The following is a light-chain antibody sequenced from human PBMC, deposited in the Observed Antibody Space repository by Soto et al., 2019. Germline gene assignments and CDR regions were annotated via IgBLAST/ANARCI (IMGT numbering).Light chain of an antibody. V-gene: IGKV3-20*01. CDR2: GAS. J-gene: IGKJ1*01. Sequence: ETVLTQSPGTLSLSPGERATLSCRASQSVSNNYLAWYQQKPGQAPRLLIYGASNRATGIPDRFSGSGSGTDFTLTISRLEPEDFAVYYCQQNGSSCTFGQGTKVDIK. CDR3: QQNGSSCT. CDR1: QSVSNNY.